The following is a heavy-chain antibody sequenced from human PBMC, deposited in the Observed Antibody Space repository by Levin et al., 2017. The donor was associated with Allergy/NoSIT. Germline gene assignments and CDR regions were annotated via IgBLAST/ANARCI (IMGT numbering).Heavy chain of an antibody. CDR3: AHRPMIAIVGLVIETSIWFDV. D-gene: IGHD3/OR15-3a*01. CDR2: IYWDDDK. J-gene: IGHJ5*02. Sequence: SGPTLVKPTETLTLTCSFSGFSLSTSGAAVGWIRQPPGKALEWLGLIYWDDDKRYSPSLKNRLSITKDTSRNQVVLTLTNMEPADTATYFCAHRPMIAIVGLVIETSIWFDVWGQGILVNVPS. CDR1: GFSLSTSGAA. V-gene: IGHV2-5*02.